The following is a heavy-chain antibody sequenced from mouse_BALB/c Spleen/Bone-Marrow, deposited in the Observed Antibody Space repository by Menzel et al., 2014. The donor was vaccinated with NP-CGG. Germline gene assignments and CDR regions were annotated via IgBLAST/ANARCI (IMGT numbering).Heavy chain of an antibody. CDR3: ARPKGFALDY. CDR2: VNPRSGYA. V-gene: IGHV1-4*01. CDR1: GYTFTDYT. Sequence: VKLMESGAELASPGASVKMSCKASGYTFTDYTIQWVKQRPGQGPEWIGYVNPRSGYANYNQKFKDKATLTADKSSSTAFMQLSSLTSEDSAVYYCARPKGFALDYWGQGTALTVSS. J-gene: IGHJ2*01.